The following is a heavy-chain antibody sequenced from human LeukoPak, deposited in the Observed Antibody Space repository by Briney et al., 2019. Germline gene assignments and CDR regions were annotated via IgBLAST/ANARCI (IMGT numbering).Heavy chain of an antibody. J-gene: IGHJ4*02. V-gene: IGHV4-59*08. CDR2: NYYTGST. CDR1: GCSFSSYY. D-gene: IGHD5-12*01. Sequence: SETLSLTCTASGCSFSSYYRSWIRQPPGKGLEWVGYNYYTGSTNYNSSLGGRLIILIDTSKNQFSLPLTSVTAADTAAYYCTRQGGGYDWGQGILVTVSS. CDR3: TRQGGGYD.